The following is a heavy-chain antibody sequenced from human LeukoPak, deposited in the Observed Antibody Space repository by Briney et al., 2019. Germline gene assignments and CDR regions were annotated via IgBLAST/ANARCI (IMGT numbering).Heavy chain of an antibody. D-gene: IGHD5-18*01. V-gene: IGHV4-39*07. J-gene: IGHJ6*02. CDR3: ASEDTAMVTARHGMDV. CDR2: IYYSGST. Sequence: SSETLSLTCTVSGGSISSSSYYWGWIRQPPGKGLEWIGSIYYSGSTYYNPSLKSRVTISVDTSKNQFSLKLSSVTAADTAVYYCASEDTAMVTARHGMDVWGQGTTVTVSS. CDR1: GGSISSSSYY.